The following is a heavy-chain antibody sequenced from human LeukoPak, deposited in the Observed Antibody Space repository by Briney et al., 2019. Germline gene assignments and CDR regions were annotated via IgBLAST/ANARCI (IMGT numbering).Heavy chain of an antibody. V-gene: IGHV1-69*02. D-gene: IGHD4-17*01. J-gene: IGHJ3*02. CDR3: ARTNQPGTTVTVAFDI. CDR1: GGTFSSYT. Sequence: SVKVSRKASGGTFSSYTISWVRQAPGQGLEWMGRIIPILGIANYAQKFQGRVTITADKSTSTAYMELSSLRSEDTAVYYRARTNQPGTTVTVAFDIWGQGTMVTVSS. CDR2: IIPILGIA.